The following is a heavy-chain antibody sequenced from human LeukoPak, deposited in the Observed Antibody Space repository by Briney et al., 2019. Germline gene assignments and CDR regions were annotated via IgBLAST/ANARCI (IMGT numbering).Heavy chain of an antibody. J-gene: IGHJ4*02. D-gene: IGHD4-17*01. CDR2: IYYSGST. CDR1: GGSISSYY. Sequence: SETLSLTCTVSGGSISSYYWSWIRQPPGKGLEWLGYIYYSGSTNYNPSLKSRVTISVDTSKNQFPLKLSSVTAADTAVYYCARGYYGDYLYYFDYWGQGTLVTVSS. CDR3: ARGYYGDYLYYFDY. V-gene: IGHV4-59*08.